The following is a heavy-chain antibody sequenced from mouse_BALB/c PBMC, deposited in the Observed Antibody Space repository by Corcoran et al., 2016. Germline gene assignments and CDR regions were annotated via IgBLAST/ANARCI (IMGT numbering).Heavy chain of an antibody. J-gene: IGHJ2*01. CDR2: INTDTGEP. CDR3: ARSAPVHDPFDY. CDR1: GYTFTNYG. D-gene: IGHD6-1*01. V-gene: IGHV9-3-1*01. Sequence: QIQLVQSGPELKKPGETVKRSCKASGYTFTNYGRNCEKQAPGKGLKWMGWINTDTGEPTYADDFKGRFAFSLETSASTAYLQINNLKNEDTATYFCARSAPVHDPFDYWCQGTTLTVSS.